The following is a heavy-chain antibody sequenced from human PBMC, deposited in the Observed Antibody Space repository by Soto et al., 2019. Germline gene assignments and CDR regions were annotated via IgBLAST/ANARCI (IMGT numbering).Heavy chain of an antibody. J-gene: IGHJ6*02. V-gene: IGHV3-7*03. CDR3: ARNHGYSGSSHYYLFGMDV. Sequence: GRSLRLSXAPSGFTLSSFWLSWVRQASGKGLQWVASIEQGGTETYYVDSVKGRFTISRDNAKNSLFLQMHSLRAEDTAVYFCARNHGYSGSSHYYLFGMDVWGQGTTVTVSS. CDR2: IEQGGTET. D-gene: IGHD6-13*01. CDR1: GFTLSSFW.